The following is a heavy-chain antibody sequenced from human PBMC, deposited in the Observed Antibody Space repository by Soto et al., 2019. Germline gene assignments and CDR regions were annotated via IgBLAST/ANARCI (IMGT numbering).Heavy chain of an antibody. D-gene: IGHD3-22*01. CDR2: INPNSGGT. CDR3: AKRWHDSSGYRQYYFDY. CDR1: GYTFTGYY. J-gene: IGHJ4*02. Sequence: ASVKVSCKASGYTFTGYYMHWVRQAPGQGLEWMGWINPNSGGTNYAQKFQGWVTMTRDTSISTAYMELSRLRSDDTAVYYCAKRWHDSSGYRQYYFDYWGQGTLVTVSS. V-gene: IGHV1-2*04.